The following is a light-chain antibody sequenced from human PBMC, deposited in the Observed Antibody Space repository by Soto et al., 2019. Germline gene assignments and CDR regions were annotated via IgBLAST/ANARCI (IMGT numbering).Light chain of an antibody. J-gene: IGKJ4*01. CDR1: QSVSSSY. Sequence: EIVLTQSPGTLSLSPGERATLSCRASQSVSSSYLAWYQQKPGQAPRLLIYGASSRATGIPHRFSGSGSGIDFTLTISRLEPEDFAVYYCQQYGSSPRLTFGGGTKVEIK. CDR2: GAS. CDR3: QQYGSSPRLT. V-gene: IGKV3-20*01.